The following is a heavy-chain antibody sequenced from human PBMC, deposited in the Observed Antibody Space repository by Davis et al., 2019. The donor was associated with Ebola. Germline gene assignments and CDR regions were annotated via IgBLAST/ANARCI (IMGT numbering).Heavy chain of an antibody. J-gene: IGHJ4*02. Sequence: GESLKISCVASGFTFDDYAMHWVRQVPGKGLEWVSLISWDGADTYYSDSVKGRFTISRDNTKDSLYLQMNSLRPEDTAMYYCARDASNCFEHWGQGTLVTVSS. D-gene: IGHD2-2*01. CDR2: ISWDGADT. CDR3: ARDASNCFEH. V-gene: IGHV3-43D*03. CDR1: GFTFDDYA.